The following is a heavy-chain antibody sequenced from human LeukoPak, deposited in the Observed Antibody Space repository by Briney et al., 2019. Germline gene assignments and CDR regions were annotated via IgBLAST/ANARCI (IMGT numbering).Heavy chain of an antibody. CDR2: IKQDGSEK. Sequence: HPGGSLRLSCVASGFNFSNYWMSWVRQAPVEGLEWVANIKQDGSEKYYVDSVEGRFTISRDNAKNSLFLQMNSLRAEDTALYYCAREDSGEPFDYWGQGTLVTVSS. J-gene: IGHJ4*02. V-gene: IGHV3-7*01. D-gene: IGHD4/OR15-4a*01. CDR1: GFNFSNYW. CDR3: AREDSGEPFDY.